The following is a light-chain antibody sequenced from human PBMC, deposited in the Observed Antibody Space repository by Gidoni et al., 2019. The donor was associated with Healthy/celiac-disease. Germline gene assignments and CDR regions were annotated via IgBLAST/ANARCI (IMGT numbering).Light chain of an antibody. CDR2: GNS. CDR3: QSYDRSLSALYV. J-gene: IGLJ1*01. Sequence: QSVLTQPPSLSWSPGQRVTISGTGSSSNIGAGYDVHWYQQLPGTAPKCLIYGNSNRPSGVPDRFSGSKSGTSASLAITGLQDEDEADYYCQSYDRSLSALYVFGTGTKVTVL. V-gene: IGLV1-40*01. CDR1: SSNIGAGYD.